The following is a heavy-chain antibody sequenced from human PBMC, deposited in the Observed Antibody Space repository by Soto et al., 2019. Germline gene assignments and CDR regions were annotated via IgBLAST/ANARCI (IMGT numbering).Heavy chain of an antibody. CDR1: GGTFSSYA. D-gene: IGHD3-3*01. Sequence: ASVKVSCTASGGTFSSYAISWVRQAPGQGLEWMGGIIPIFGTANYAQKFQGRVTITADESMSTAYMELSSLRSEDTAVYYCAREVTIFGVVTPLYYYYGMDVWGQGTTVTVSS. CDR2: IIPIFGTA. J-gene: IGHJ6*02. V-gene: IGHV1-69*13. CDR3: AREVTIFGVVTPLYYYYGMDV.